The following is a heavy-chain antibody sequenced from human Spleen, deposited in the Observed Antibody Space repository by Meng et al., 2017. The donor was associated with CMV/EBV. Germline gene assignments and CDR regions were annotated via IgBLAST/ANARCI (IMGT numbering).Heavy chain of an antibody. CDR2: ISSSSSYI. J-gene: IGHJ3*01. D-gene: IGHD1-26*01. CDR1: GFTFSSYW. V-gene: IGHV3-21*04. Sequence: GGSLRLSCAASGFTFSSYWMSWVRQAPGKGLEWVSSISSSSSYIYYADSVKGRFTISRDNAKNSLYLQMNSLRVEDTALYYCARLRGPTPSGNAFDVWGQGTVVTVSS. CDR3: ARLRGPTPSGNAFDV.